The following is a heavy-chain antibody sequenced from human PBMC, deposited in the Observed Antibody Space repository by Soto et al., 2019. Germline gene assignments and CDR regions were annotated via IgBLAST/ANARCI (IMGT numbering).Heavy chain of an antibody. V-gene: IGHV2-26*01. J-gene: IGHJ5*02. D-gene: IGHD2-2*01. CDR1: GFLLSNARMG. CDR2: IFSNDEK. CDR3: ARIIGIVVVPAVHRARFDP. Sequence: QVTLKESGPVLVKPTETLTLTCTVSGFLLSNARMGVSWIRQPPGKALEWLAHIFSNDEKSYSTSLKSRLTISKDTSKSQVVLTMTNMDPVDTATYYCARIIGIVVVPAVHRARFDPWGQGTLVTVSS.